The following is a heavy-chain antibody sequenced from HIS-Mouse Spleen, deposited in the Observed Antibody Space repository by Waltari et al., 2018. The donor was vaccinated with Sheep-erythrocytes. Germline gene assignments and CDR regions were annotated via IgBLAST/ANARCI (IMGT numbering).Heavy chain of an antibody. CDR1: GGSISRYY. J-gene: IGHJ5*02. D-gene: IGHD3-10*01. V-gene: IGHV4-59*08. Sequence: QVQLQESGPGLVKPSETLSLTCPASGGSISRYYWSWIRQPPGKGLEWIGYIYYRGSTNYNPSLKSRVAISVDTSKNQFSLKLSSVTAADTAVYYCARAPYYYGSGSYQNWFDPWGQGTLVTVSS. CDR3: ARAPYYYGSGSYQNWFDP. CDR2: IYYRGST.